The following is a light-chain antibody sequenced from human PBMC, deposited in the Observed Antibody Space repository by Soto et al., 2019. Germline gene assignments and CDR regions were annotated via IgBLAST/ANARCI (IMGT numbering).Light chain of an antibody. J-gene: IGKJ4*01. CDR1: QSISSY. Sequence: DIQMTQSPSSLSASVGDRVTITCRASQSISSYLNWYQQKPGKAPKLLIYAASSLQSAVPSRFSVSASGTDFTLTISSLQPEDFATYYCQQSYSTPLTFGGGTKVEIK. CDR3: QQSYSTPLT. V-gene: IGKV1-39*01. CDR2: AAS.